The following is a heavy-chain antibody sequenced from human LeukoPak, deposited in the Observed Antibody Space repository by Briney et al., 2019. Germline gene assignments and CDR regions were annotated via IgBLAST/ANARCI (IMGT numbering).Heavy chain of an antibody. V-gene: IGHV3-30*02. CDR2: VSYDGKTT. CDR1: GFRFGNYG. D-gene: IGHD5-18*01. CDR3: AKPLRMWIHLWFEGFDQ. Sequence: GGSLRLSCSVSGFRFGNYGMHWVRQAPGKGPEWVAFVSYDGKTTMYADSVKGRSIISRDNGRNTLSLQTTSLRTEDTAVYYCAKPLRMWIHLWFEGFDQWGQGAPVIVSS. J-gene: IGHJ4*02.